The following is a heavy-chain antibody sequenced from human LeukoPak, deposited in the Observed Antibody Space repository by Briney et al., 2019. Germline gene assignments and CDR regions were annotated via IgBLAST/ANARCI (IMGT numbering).Heavy chain of an antibody. V-gene: IGHV4-39*07. Sequence: SETLSLTCTVSGGSISSSSYYWGWIRQPPGKGLEWIGSIYYSGSTYYNPSLKSRVTMSVDTSKNQFSLKLSSVTAADTAVYYCARSRPDYYDSSDQTNWFDPWGQGTLVTVSS. J-gene: IGHJ5*02. CDR1: GGSISSSSYY. D-gene: IGHD3-22*01. CDR2: IYYSGST. CDR3: ARSRPDYYDSSDQTNWFDP.